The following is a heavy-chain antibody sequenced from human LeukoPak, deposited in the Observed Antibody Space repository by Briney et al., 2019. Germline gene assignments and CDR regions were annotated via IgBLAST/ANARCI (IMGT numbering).Heavy chain of an antibody. D-gene: IGHD3-22*01. CDR2: IYYSGST. J-gene: IGHJ4*02. Sequence: SETLSLTCTVSGGSINSYYWSWIRQPPGKGLEWIGYIYYSGSTNYNPSLKSRVTISVDTSKNQFSLKLSSVTAADTAVYYCAREHYYDSSGYYFFDYWGQGILVTVSS. CDR1: GGSINSYY. V-gene: IGHV4-59*01. CDR3: AREHYYDSSGYYFFDY.